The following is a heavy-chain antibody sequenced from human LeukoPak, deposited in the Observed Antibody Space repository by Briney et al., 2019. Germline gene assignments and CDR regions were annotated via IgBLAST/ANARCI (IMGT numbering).Heavy chain of an antibody. D-gene: IGHD2-2*01. CDR3: ARDAAIVVVPADSTYYYYMDV. Sequence: GASVKVSCKASGYTFTSYYMHWVRQAPGQGLEWMGIINPSGGSTSYAQKFQGRVTMTRDMSTSTVYMELSRLRSDDTAVYYCARDAAIVVVPADSTYYYYMDVWGKGTTVTVSS. V-gene: IGHV1-46*01. J-gene: IGHJ6*03. CDR1: GYTFTSYY. CDR2: INPSGGST.